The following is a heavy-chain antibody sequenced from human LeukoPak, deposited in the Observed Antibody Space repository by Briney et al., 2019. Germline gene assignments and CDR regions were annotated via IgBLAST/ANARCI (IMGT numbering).Heavy chain of an antibody. CDR2: IKLSGRGT. CDR3: ARQYSSGYFFLDY. V-gene: IGHV1-46*01. D-gene: IGHD6-25*01. CDR1: GYTFTNYY. Sequence: ASVKVSCKTSGYTFTNYYVHWVRQAPGQGLEWMGIIKLSGRGTTYAQKFQGRVTMTRDTPTSTVYMELSSLRSEDTAVYYCARQYSSGYFFLDYWGQGTLVTVSS. J-gene: IGHJ4*02.